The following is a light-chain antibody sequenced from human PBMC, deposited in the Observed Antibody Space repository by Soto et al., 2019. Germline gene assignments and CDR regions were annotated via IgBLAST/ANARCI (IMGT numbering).Light chain of an antibody. CDR2: GAS. CDR1: QSVSTN. V-gene: IGKV3-15*01. Sequence: EIVMTQSPVTLSVSPGERATLSCRASQSVSTNLAWYQQKPGQAPRLLIYGASTRATGIPARLSGSGPGTDFTLTISRLQSEDFAVYYCQQYNNWPPITFGQGTRLEIK. CDR3: QQYNNWPPIT. J-gene: IGKJ5*01.